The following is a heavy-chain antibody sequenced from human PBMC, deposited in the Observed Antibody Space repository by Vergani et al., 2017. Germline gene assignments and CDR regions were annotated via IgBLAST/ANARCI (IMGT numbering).Heavy chain of an antibody. CDR1: GGSISSGGYY. CDR2: IYYSGST. CDR3: ARVRYCRRGSCYSDVGFDY. V-gene: IGHV4-31*03. D-gene: IGHD2-15*01. J-gene: IGHJ4*02. Sequence: QLQLQESGPGLVKPSETLSLTCTVSGGSISSGGYYWSWIRQHPGKGLEWIGYIYYSGSTYYNPSLKSRVTISVDTSKNQFSLKLSSVTAAGTAGYYCARVRYCRRGSCYSDVGFDYWGQGTLVTVSS.